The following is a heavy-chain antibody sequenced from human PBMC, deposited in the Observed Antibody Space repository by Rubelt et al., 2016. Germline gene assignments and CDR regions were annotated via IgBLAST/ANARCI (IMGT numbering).Heavy chain of an antibody. V-gene: IGHV3-30*18. CDR1: GFTFSSHG. CDR2: ISYDGSNK. D-gene: IGHD2-21*02. Sequence: GFTFSSHGMHWVRQAPGKGLEWVAVISYDGSNKYYADSVKGRFTISRDNSKNTLYLQMNSLRAEDTAVYYCAKGFAAVTAIGDYWGQGTLVTVSS. CDR3: AKGFAAVTAIGDY. J-gene: IGHJ4*02.